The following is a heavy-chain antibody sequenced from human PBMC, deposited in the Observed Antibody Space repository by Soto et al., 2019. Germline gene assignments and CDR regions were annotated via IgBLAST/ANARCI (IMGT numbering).Heavy chain of an antibody. CDR1: GGSISSGDYY. V-gene: IGHV4-30-4*01. Sequence: SETLSLTCTVSGGSISSGDYYWSWIRQPPGKGLEWIGYIYYSGSTYYNPSLKSRVTISVDTSKNQFSLKLSSVTAADTAVYYCARDSITMVRGVIIADNWFDPWGQGTLVTV. CDR2: IYYSGST. CDR3: ARDSITMVRGVIIADNWFDP. J-gene: IGHJ5*02. D-gene: IGHD3-10*01.